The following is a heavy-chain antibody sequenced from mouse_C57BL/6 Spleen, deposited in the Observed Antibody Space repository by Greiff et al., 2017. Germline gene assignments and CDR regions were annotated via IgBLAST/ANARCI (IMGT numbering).Heavy chain of an antibody. Sequence: VQLQQSGAELARPGASVKMSCKASGYTFTSYTMHWVKQRPGQGLEWIGYINPSSGYTKYNQKFKDKATLTAEKSSSTAYLQLSSLTSKDSAIYYCSRGGHSNLYYAMDYWGQGTSVTVSS. V-gene: IGHV1-4*01. CDR3: SRGGHSNLYYAMDY. D-gene: IGHD2-5*01. CDR2: INPSSGYT. CDR1: GYTFTSYT. J-gene: IGHJ4*01.